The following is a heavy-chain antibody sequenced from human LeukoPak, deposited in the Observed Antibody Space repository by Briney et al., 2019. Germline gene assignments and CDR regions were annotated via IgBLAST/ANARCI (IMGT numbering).Heavy chain of an antibody. J-gene: IGHJ3*02. CDR3: ARGADDYGVYENAFDI. Sequence: GGSLRLSCAASGFTFSSYRMNWVRQTPGKGLEWVSSISSSTSYIYYADSVKGRFTISRDNAKNSLYLQMNSLRVEDTAVYYCARGADDYGVYENAFDIWGQGTMVTVSS. CDR2: ISSSTSYI. V-gene: IGHV3-21*01. CDR1: GFTFSSYR. D-gene: IGHD4-17*01.